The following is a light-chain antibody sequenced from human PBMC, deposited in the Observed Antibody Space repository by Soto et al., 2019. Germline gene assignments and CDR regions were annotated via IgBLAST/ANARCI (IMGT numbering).Light chain of an antibody. CDR2: EVS. V-gene: IGLV2-23*02. Sequence: QSALTQPASVSGSPGQSITISCTGTSSDVGTYNLVSWYQQHPGKAPKLMIYEVSKRPSGVSNRFSGSTSGNTASLTISGLQVADEAHYYCCSYAGSGTYVFGTGTKVTLL. J-gene: IGLJ1*01. CDR1: SSDVGTYNL. CDR3: CSYAGSGTYV.